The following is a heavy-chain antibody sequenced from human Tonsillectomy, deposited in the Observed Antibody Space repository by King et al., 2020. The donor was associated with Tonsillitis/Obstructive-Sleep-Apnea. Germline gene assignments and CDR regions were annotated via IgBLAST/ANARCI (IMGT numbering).Heavy chain of an antibody. CDR2: ISDNGSGT. Sequence: EVQLVESGGGLVQPGGSLRLSCAASGFTFNKYAMSWVRQAPGKGLEWVSAISDNGSGTHYVDSVKGRFTISRDNSKKTLYVQMNSLRAEDTAVYYCVGGPGGADYYYMDVWGKGTTVTVSS. V-gene: IGHV3-23*04. J-gene: IGHJ6*03. CDR1: GFTFNKYA. D-gene: IGHD1-14*01. CDR3: VGGPGGADYYYMDV.